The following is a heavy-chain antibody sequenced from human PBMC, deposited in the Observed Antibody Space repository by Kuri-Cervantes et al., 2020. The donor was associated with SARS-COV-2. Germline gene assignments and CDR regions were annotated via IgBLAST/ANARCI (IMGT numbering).Heavy chain of an antibody. V-gene: IGHV3-30-3*01. CDR3: ERALTSGYYYYGMDV. CDR1: GFTFSSYA. CDR2: ISYDGSNK. Sequence: GESLKISCAASGFTFSSYAMHWVRQAPGKRLEWVAVISYDGSNKYYADSVKGRFTISRDNSKNTLYLQMNSLRAEDTAVYYCERALTSGYYYYGMDVWGQGTTVTVSS. J-gene: IGHJ6*02. D-gene: IGHD2-2*01.